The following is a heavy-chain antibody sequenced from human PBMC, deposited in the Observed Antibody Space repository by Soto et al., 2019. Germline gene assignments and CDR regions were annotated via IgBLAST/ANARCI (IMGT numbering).Heavy chain of an antibody. CDR1: GGTFSSYA. V-gene: IGHV1-69*01. CDR3: AKQVVPAATNYWFDP. D-gene: IGHD2-2*01. Sequence: QVQLVQSGAEVKKPGSSMKVSCKASGGTFSSYAISWVRQAPGQGLEWMGGIIPIFGTANYAQKFQGRVTITADESTSTAYMELSSLRSEDTAVYYCAKQVVPAATNYWFDPWGQGTLVTVSS. J-gene: IGHJ5*02. CDR2: IIPIFGTA.